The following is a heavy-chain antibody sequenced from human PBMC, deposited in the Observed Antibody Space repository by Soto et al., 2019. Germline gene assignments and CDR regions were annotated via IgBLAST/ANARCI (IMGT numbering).Heavy chain of an antibody. CDR1: GFTFSSYA. Sequence: QVQLVESGGGVVQPGRSLRLSCAASGFTFSSYAMHWVRQAPGKGLEWVAVISYDGSNKYYADSVKGRFTISRDNSKNTLYLQLHSLSAEDTAVYYCARDKRDLRFLEWSYYFDYWGQGTLVTVSS. J-gene: IGHJ4*02. V-gene: IGHV3-30-3*01. D-gene: IGHD3-3*01. CDR2: ISYDGSNK. CDR3: ARDKRDLRFLEWSYYFDY.